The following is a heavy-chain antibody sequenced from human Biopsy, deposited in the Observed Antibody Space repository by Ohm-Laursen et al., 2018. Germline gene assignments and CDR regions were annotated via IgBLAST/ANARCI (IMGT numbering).Heavy chain of an antibody. CDR3: ARHAPSYSGSYWRYFDL. J-gene: IGHJ2*01. D-gene: IGHD1-26*01. CDR2: IYYTGST. V-gene: IGHV4-59*08. CDR1: GGSISSYY. Sequence: GTLSLTCTVSGGSISSYYWSWIRQPPGKGLDWIGYIYYTGSTNYTPSLKSRVTISVDTSMNHLSLRLTSVTAADTAVYYCARHAPSYSGSYWRYFDLWGRGTLVTVSS.